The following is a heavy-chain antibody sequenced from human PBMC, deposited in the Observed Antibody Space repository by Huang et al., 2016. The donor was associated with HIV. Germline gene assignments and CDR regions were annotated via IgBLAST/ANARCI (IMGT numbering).Heavy chain of an antibody. D-gene: IGHD3-10*01. CDR2: IYPGDSDT. V-gene: IGHV5-51*01. CDR3: ARLIGSPSFYYGLDV. J-gene: IGHJ6*02. CDR1: GYRFRSNW. Sequence: EVQLVQSGAEVKKPGESLKISCKGSGYRFRSNWIGWVRQMPGKGLEWMGIIYPGDSDTRYSPSFQGKVTISADKPINTAYLQWSSLKASDTAMYYCARLIGSPSFYYGLDVWGQGTTVTVSS.